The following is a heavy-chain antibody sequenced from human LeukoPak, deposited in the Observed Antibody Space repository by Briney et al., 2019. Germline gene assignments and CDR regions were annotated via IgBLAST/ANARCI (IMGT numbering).Heavy chain of an antibody. V-gene: IGHV1-2*02. CDR2: INPNSGGT. D-gene: IGHD6-6*01. J-gene: IGHJ4*02. Sequence: ASVKVSCKASGYTFTCYYMHWVRQAPGQGLEWKGWINPNSGGTNYAQKFQGRVTMTRDTSISTAYMELSRLRSDDTAVYYCARVDLNTRQNVIAALMRYWGQGTLVTVSS. CDR1: GYTFTCYY. CDR3: ARVDLNTRQNVIAALMRY.